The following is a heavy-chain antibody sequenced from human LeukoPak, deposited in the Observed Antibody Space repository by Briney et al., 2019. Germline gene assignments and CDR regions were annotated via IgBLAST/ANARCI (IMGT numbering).Heavy chain of an antibody. Sequence: GESLKISCKGSGYSFTSYWIGWVRQMPGKGLEWMGVIYSGYSDTRYSPSFQGQVTIPVDKSISTANLQWSSLKASDTAMYYCARRKFYYDSSGYYYSESNNWFDPWGQGTLVTVSS. CDR3: ARRKFYYDSSGYYYSESNNWFDP. V-gene: IGHV5-51*01. CDR2: IYSGYSDT. J-gene: IGHJ5*02. D-gene: IGHD3-22*01. CDR1: GYSFTSYW.